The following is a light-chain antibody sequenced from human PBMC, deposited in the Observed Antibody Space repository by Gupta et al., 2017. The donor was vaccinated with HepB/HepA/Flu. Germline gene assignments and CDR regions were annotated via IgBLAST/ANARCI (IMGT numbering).Light chain of an antibody. J-gene: IGKJ1*01. V-gene: IGKV1-39*01. Sequence: DIQMTQSPSSLSASVGDRVTITCRASQIINYFLNWYQQKPGKAPKLLIYAASSVNSGVPSRCSGSGERTDFTFTISRQQHEDVAYYYCQHKNHIPRTFGQGTKVEIK. CDR3: QHKNHIPRT. CDR2: AAS. CDR1: QIINYF.